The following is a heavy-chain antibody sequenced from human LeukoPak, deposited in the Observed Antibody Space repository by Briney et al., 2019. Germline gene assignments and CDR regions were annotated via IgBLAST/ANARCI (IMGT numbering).Heavy chain of an antibody. CDR1: GGSISGYY. V-gene: IGHV4-4*07. J-gene: IGHJ6*02. D-gene: IGHD2-2*01. CDR2: IYSSGDT. Sequence: PSETLSLTCSVSGGSISGYYWTWIRQPAGKGLEWIGRIYSSGDTNYNPSLKSRLTMSVDTSKNQFSLKLTSVTAADTAVYYCARECGSTSCPYNNMDIWGQGTTVTVSS. CDR3: ARECGSTSCPYNNMDI.